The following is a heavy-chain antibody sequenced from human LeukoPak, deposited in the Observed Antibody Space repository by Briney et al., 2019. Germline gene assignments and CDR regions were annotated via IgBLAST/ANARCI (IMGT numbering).Heavy chain of an antibody. J-gene: IGHJ6*03. V-gene: IGHV3-7*01. CDR3: ARDPYSGSYSDYYYYYMDV. CDR2: IKQDGSEK. Sequence: GGSLRLSCAASGFTFSSYSMNWVRQPPGKGLEWVANIKQDGSEKYYVDSVKGRFTISRDNAKNSLFLQMNSLRAEDTAVYYCARDPYSGSYSDYYYYYMDVWGKGTTVTVSS. D-gene: IGHD1-26*01. CDR1: GFTFSSYS.